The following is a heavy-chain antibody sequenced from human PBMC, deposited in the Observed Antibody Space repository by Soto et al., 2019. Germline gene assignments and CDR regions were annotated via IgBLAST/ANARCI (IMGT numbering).Heavy chain of an antibody. J-gene: IGHJ6*02. CDR2: IIPIFGTA. V-gene: IGHV1-69*12. CDR1: GGTFSSYA. CDR3: AGPPGGWRGGSCPCYFYGMDV. Sequence: QVQLVQSGAAVKKPGSSVKVSCKASGGTFSSYAISWVRQAPGQGLEWMGGIIPIFGTATYAQKFQGRVTITADESTRGAFTELSSVSSEDMAVYSSAGPPGGWRGGSCPCYFYGMDVWGQGTTGSVSS. D-gene: IGHD2-15*01.